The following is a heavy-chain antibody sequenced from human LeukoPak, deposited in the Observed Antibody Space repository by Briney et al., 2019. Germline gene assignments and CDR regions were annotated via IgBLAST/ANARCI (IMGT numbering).Heavy chain of an antibody. CDR3: AREQWGYCSSTSCNYYYYMDV. D-gene: IGHD2-2*01. CDR2: IYTSGST. CDR1: GGSISSYY. Sequence: PSETLSLTCTVSGGSISSYYWSWIRQPAGKGLEWIGRIYTSGSTNYNPSLKSRVTMSVDTSKKQFSLKLSSVTAADTAVYYCAREQWGYCSSTSCNYYYYMDVWGKGTTVTVSS. V-gene: IGHV4-4*07. J-gene: IGHJ6*03.